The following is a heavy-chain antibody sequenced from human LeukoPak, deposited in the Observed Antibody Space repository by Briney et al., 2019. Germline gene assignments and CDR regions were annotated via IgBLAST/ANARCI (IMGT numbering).Heavy chain of an antibody. CDR3: ARAQVVSAAIGRRWFDP. V-gene: IGHV1-18*01. CDR2: ISAYNGNT. D-gene: IGHD2-2*02. Sequence: ASVKVSCKASGYTFTSYGISWVRQAPGQGLEWMGWISAYNGNTNYAQKLQGRVTMTTDTSTSTAYMELRSLRSDDTAVYYCARAQVVSAAIGRRWFDPWGQGTLVTVSS. CDR1: GYTFTSYG. J-gene: IGHJ5*02.